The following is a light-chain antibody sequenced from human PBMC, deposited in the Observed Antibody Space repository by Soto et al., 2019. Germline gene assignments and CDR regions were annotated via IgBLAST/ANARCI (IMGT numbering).Light chain of an antibody. Sequence: DIQMTQFPSTLSASVGDRVTITCRASQSISNRLAWFQQKSGEAPNLLIHKASSLESGVPSRFSGSGSGTEFTLTISSLQPDDFATYYCQQYNTHSWTFGQGTKVDIK. CDR2: KAS. J-gene: IGKJ1*01. CDR1: QSISNR. V-gene: IGKV1-5*03. CDR3: QQYNTHSWT.